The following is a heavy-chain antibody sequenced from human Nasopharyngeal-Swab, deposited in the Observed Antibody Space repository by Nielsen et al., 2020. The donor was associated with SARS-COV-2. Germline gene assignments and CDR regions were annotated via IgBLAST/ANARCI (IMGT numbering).Heavy chain of an antibody. V-gene: IGHV3-11*06. J-gene: IGHJ3*02. Sequence: GGFLRFSCAASGFTFSDYYMSWIRQAPGKGLEWVSYISSSSSYTNYADSVKGRFTISRDSAKNSLYLQMNSLRAEDTAVYYCARDRLRQGYDFWSGYYPDAFDIWGQGTMVTVSS. CDR1: GFTFSDYY. CDR3: ARDRLRQGYDFWSGYYPDAFDI. D-gene: IGHD3-3*01. CDR2: ISSSSSYT.